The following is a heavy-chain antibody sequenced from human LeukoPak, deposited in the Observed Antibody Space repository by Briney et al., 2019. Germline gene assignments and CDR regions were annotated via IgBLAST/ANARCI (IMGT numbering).Heavy chain of an antibody. D-gene: IGHD3-22*01. Sequence: ATVKISCKASGYTFTDYYMHWVQQAPGKGLEWMGRVDPEDGETIYAEKFQGRVTITADTSTDTAYMELSSLRSEDTAVYYCATAGDYYDSSGYSGGAFDIWGQGTMVTVSS. CDR1: GYTFTDYY. CDR3: ATAGDYYDSSGYSGGAFDI. CDR2: VDPEDGET. V-gene: IGHV1-69-2*01. J-gene: IGHJ3*02.